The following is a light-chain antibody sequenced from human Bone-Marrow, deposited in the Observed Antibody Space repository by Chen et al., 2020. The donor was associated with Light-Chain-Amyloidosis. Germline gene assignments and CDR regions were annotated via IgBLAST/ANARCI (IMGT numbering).Light chain of an antibody. V-gene: IGKV1D-16*01. CDR1: QGISSC. CDR3: QQYNSYPYT. J-gene: IGKJ2*01. CDR2: AAS. Sequence: DIQMTQSPSSLSASVGDRLTITCRASQGISSCLAWYQQKPEKAPKSLIYAASSLESGVPPRFSRRGSGTDFTLTISSLQSEVFATSYCQQYNSYPYTVGQGTKLEIK.